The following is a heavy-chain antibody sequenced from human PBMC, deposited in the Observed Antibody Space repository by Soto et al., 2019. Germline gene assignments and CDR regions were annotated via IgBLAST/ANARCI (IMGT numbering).Heavy chain of an antibody. CDR3: ARPKYYYYDMDV. Sequence: GESLKISCKGSGYSFSSYWIAWVRQMPGKGLEWMGTIYPGDSDTRYSPSFQGQVTISAYKSISTAYLQWSSLKASDTAMYYCARPKYYYYDMDVWGQGTTVTVSS. CDR2: IYPGDSDT. V-gene: IGHV5-51*01. CDR1: GYSFSSYW. J-gene: IGHJ6*02.